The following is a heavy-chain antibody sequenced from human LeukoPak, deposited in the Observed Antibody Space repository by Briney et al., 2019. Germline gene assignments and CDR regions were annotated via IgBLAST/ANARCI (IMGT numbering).Heavy chain of an antibody. CDR3: ANRHDSSGYYVDY. CDR1: GFTFSSYG. V-gene: IGHV3-30*02. CDR2: IRYDGSNK. J-gene: IGHJ4*02. D-gene: IGHD3-22*01. Sequence: GGSLRLSCAASGFTFSSYGMHWVRQAPGKGLEWVAFIRYDGSNKYYADSVKGRFTISRDNSKNTLYLQMNSLRAEDTAVYYCANRHDSSGYYVDYWGQGTLVTVSS.